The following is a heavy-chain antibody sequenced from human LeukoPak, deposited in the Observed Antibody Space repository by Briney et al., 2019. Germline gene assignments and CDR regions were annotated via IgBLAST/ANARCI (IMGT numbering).Heavy chain of an antibody. CDR2: IYHSGST. CDR1: GYSISSGYY. CDR3: AREHRYPSNLFDP. V-gene: IGHV4-38-2*02. D-gene: IGHD3-16*02. J-gene: IGHJ5*02. Sequence: SETLSLTCTVSGYSISSGYYWGWIRQPPGKGLEWIGSIYHSGSTYYNPSLKSRVTISVDTSKNQFSLKLSSVTAADTAVYYCAREHRYPSNLFDPWGQGTLVTVSS.